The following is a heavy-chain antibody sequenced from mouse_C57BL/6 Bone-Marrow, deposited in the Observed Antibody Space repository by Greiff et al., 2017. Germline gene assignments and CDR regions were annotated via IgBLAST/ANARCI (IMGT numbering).Heavy chain of an antibody. J-gene: IGHJ2*01. CDR2: IYPRDGST. CDR3: ARRDYYGSREYYDY. Sequence: VKLMESGPELVKPGASVKLSCKASGYTFTSYDINWVKQRPGQGLEWIGWIYPRDGSTTYNEKFKGKATLTVDTSSSTAYMELHSLTSEDSAVYFRARRDYYGSREYYDYWGQGTTLTVSS. V-gene: IGHV1-85*01. CDR1: GYTFTSYD. D-gene: IGHD1-1*01.